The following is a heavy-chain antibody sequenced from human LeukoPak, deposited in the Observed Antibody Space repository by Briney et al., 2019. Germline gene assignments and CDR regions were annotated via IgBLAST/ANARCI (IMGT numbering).Heavy chain of an antibody. CDR2: ISSSGSTI. CDR3: ARARVYDILTGTDAFDI. Sequence: GGSLRLSCAASGFTFSSYEMNWVRQAPGKGLEWVSYISSSGSTIYYADSVKGRFTISRDNAKNSLYLQMNSLRAEDTAVYYCARARVYDILTGTDAFDIWGQGTMVTVSS. V-gene: IGHV3-48*03. J-gene: IGHJ3*02. D-gene: IGHD3-9*01. CDR1: GFTFSSYE.